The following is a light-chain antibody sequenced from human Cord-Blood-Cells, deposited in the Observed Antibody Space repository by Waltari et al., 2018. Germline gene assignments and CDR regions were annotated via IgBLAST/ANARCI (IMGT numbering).Light chain of an antibody. CDR1: SSDVGGYNY. J-gene: IGLJ1*01. V-gene: IGLV2-14*01. Sequence: QSALTQPASVSGSPGQSITISCTGTSSDVGGYNYVSWYQQHPGKAPKLRTYDVSNRPSGVSNRFSGSKSGNTASLTISGLQAEDEADYYCSSYTSSSTLVFGTGTKVTVL. CDR3: SSYTSSSTLV. CDR2: DVS.